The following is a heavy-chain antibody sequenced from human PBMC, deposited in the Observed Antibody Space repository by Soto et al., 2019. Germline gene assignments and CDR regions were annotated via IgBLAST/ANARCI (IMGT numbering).Heavy chain of an antibody. Sequence: SETLSLTCTVSGSSISSSSYYWGWIRQPPGKGLEWIGSIYYSGSTYYNPSLKSRVTISVDTSKNQFSLKLSSVTAADTAVYYCARLGSTLEMATITEGYYFDYWGQGTLVTVSS. D-gene: IGHD5-12*01. CDR2: IYYSGST. CDR1: GSSISSSSYY. CDR3: ARLGSTLEMATITEGYYFDY. J-gene: IGHJ4*02. V-gene: IGHV4-39*01.